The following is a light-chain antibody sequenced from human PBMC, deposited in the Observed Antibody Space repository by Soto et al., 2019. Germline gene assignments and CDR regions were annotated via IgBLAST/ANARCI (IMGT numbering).Light chain of an antibody. CDR3: GTWDSSLSAWV. Sequence: QSVLTQPPSVSAAPGQKVIISCSGSTSNIGNHYVSWYQQFPGTAPQLLIYDNNKRPSGIPDRFSGSKSSTSATLGITGLQTGDEADYYCGTWDSSLSAWVFGGGTKLTVL. V-gene: IGLV1-51*01. J-gene: IGLJ3*02. CDR2: DNN. CDR1: TSNIGNHY.